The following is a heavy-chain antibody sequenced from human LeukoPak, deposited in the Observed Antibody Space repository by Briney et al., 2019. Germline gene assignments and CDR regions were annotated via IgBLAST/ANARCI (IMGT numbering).Heavy chain of an antibody. CDR3: ARSPSVVQYGY. CDR2: IYYSGST. CDR1: GGSISSSSYY. D-gene: IGHD3-10*01. J-gene: IGHJ4*02. Sequence: PSETLPLTCTVSGGSISSSSYYWGWIRQPPGTGLEWIGSIYYSGSTYYNPSLKSRVTISVDTSKNQFSLKLSSVTAADTAVYYCARSPSVVQYGYWGQGTLVTVSS. V-gene: IGHV4-39*01.